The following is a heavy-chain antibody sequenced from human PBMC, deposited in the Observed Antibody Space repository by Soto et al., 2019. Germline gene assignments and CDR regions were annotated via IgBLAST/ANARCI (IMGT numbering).Heavy chain of an antibody. CDR2: IYYSGST. V-gene: IGHV4-59*08. CDR3: AIRWGGALDY. Sequence: QVQLQESGPGLVKPSETLSLTCTVSGGSMSSYYWSWIRQPPGKGLGWIGYIYYSGSTNYNPSLKSRVTMSVDTSKNQFSLKLNSVTAADTAVYYCAIRWGGALDYWGQGTLVTVSS. D-gene: IGHD3-16*01. J-gene: IGHJ4*02. CDR1: GGSMSSYY.